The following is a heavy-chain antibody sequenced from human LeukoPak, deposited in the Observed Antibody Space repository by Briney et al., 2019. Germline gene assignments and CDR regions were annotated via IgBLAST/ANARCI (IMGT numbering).Heavy chain of an antibody. CDR3: YAAIAGGPQGY. J-gene: IGHJ4*02. D-gene: IGHD6-13*01. V-gene: IGHV4-59*08. CDR2: IYYSGST. CDR1: GGSITSYH. Sequence: SETLSLTCTVSGGSITSYHWSWIRQPPGKGLEWVGYIYYSGSTYYNPSLKSRVTISIDTSKNQLSLKLTSVTAADTAVYYCYAAIAGGPQGYWGQGTLVTVSS.